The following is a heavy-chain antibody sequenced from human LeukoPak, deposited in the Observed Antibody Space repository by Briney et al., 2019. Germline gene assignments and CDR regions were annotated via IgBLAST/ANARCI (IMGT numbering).Heavy chain of an antibody. CDR2: IIPILGIA. Sequence: SVKVSCKASGGTFSSYAISWVRQAPGQGLEWMGRIIPILGIANYAQKFQGRVTITADKSTSTAYMELSSLRSEDTAVYYCARLDSPSGSDFDYWGQGTLVTVSS. CDR1: GGTFSSYA. J-gene: IGHJ4*02. V-gene: IGHV1-69*04. D-gene: IGHD1-26*01. CDR3: ARLDSPSGSDFDY.